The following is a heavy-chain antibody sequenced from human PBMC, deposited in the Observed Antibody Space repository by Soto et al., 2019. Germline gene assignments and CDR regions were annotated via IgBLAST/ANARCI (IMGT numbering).Heavy chain of an antibody. Sequence: EVQLLESGGGLAQPGGSLSLSCEVSGFTFRKYVMTWGRQAPGKGLEWVSSLSSTGGSTYYADSVKGRFTVSRDNSKNTLFLQMNSLRAEDTAIYYCAKDQGFLEWIPQGGLDVWGPGTTVAVSS. CDR1: GFTFRKYV. CDR3: AKDQGFLEWIPQGGLDV. CDR2: LSSTGGST. J-gene: IGHJ6*02. V-gene: IGHV3-23*01. D-gene: IGHD3-3*01.